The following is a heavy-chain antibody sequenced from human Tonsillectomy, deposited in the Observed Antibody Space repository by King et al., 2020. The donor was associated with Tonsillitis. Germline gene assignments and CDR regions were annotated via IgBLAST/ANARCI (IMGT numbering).Heavy chain of an antibody. V-gene: IGHV4-39*07. CDR3: AREALPNYYDFLRGYTKTNSWFPP. Sequence: QLQESGPGLVKPSETLSLTCTVSGGSISSSSYYWGWIRQPPGKGLEWIGSIYYSWSTYYNPSLKSRVTLSVDTYKNQCSLTLSSVTAADTAVHYCAREALPNYYDFLRGYTKTNSWFPPWGQGALVTVSS. CDR1: GGSISSSSYY. J-gene: IGHJ5*02. CDR2: IYYSWST. D-gene: IGHD3-3*01.